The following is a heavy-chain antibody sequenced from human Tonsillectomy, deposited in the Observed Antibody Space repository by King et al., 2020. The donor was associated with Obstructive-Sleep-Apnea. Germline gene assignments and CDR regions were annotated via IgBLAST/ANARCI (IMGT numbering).Heavy chain of an antibody. Sequence: VQLVESGGGVVQPGRSLRLSCAASGFTFSSYGMHWGRQAPGKGLEWVAFIRYDGSNKYYADSVKGRFTIYRDNSKNTLYLQMDSLRAVDTAVYYCAKDQLAYCSSTSCYKGEYDYWGQGTLVTVSS. CDR2: IRYDGSNK. V-gene: IGHV3-30*02. D-gene: IGHD2-2*02. J-gene: IGHJ4*02. CDR1: GFTFSSYG. CDR3: AKDQLAYCSSTSCYKGEYDY.